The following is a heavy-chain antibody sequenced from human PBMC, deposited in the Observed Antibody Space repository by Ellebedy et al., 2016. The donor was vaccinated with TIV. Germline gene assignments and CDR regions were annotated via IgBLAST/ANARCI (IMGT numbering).Heavy chain of an antibody. V-gene: IGHV3-74*01. D-gene: IGHD3-22*01. Sequence: GESLKISCAASGFTFSYYWMHWVRQAPGKGLVWVSRINSDGSSTSYADSVKGRFTISRDNAKNTLYLQMNSLRAEDTAVYYCARDPPYYYDTSGYYGRYFDYWGQGTLVTVSS. CDR2: INSDGSST. CDR3: ARDPPYYYDTSGYYGRYFDY. J-gene: IGHJ4*02. CDR1: GFTFSYYW.